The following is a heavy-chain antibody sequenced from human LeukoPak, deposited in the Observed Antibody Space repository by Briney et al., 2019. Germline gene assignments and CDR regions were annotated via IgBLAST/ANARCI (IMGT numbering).Heavy chain of an antibody. D-gene: IGHD1-26*01. J-gene: IGHJ4*02. V-gene: IGHV1-3*01. CDR2: INAGNGNT. Sequence: ASVKVSCKASGYTFTSYAMHWVRQAPGQRLERMGWINAGNGNTKYSQKFQGRVTITRDTSASTAYMELSSLRSEDTAVYYCARLGSYHYFDYWGQGTLVTVSS. CDR3: ARLGSYHYFDY. CDR1: GYTFTSYA.